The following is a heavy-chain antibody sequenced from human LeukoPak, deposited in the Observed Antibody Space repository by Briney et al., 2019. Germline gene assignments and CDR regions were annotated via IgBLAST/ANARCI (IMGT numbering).Heavy chain of an antibody. D-gene: IGHD3-22*01. CDR3: AKDRMNYYDSSGSEFDY. J-gene: IGHJ4*02. CDR1: GYTFTSYD. Sequence: ASVKVSCKASGYTFTSYDINWVRQATGQGLEWMGWMNPNSGNTGYAQKFQGRVTMTRNTSISTAYMELSSLRSEDTAVYYCAKDRMNYYDSSGSEFDYWGQGTLVTVSS. CDR2: MNPNSGNT. V-gene: IGHV1-8*01.